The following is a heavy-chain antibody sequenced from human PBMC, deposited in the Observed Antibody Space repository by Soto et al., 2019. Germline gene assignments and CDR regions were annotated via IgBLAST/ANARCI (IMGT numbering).Heavy chain of an antibody. CDR1: GFSFNRDA. CDR2: ISGSGGSA. Sequence: GSLRLSCTACGFSFNRDAMSWVGQAPGKGLEWVSAISGSGGSAYYADSVKGRFTISRDNSKNTLYLQMNSLRAEDTAVYYCAKDFGIYGDYYFDYWGQGTLVTVSS. CDR3: AKDFGIYGDYYFDY. D-gene: IGHD4-17*01. V-gene: IGHV3-23*01. J-gene: IGHJ4*02.